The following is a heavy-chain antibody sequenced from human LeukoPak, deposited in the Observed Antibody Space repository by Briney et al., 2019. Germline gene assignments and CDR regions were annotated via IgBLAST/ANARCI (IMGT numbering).Heavy chain of an antibody. J-gene: IGHJ4*02. Sequence: GGSLRLSCAASGFTFSSYAMSWVRQAPGKGLEWVSAISGSGGSTYYADSVKGRFTISRDNSKNTLYLQMNSLRADDTAVYYCAKGVVLMVYAIADHWGQGTLVTVSS. CDR3: AKGVVLMVYAIADH. V-gene: IGHV3-23*01. CDR2: ISGSGGST. D-gene: IGHD2-8*01. CDR1: GFTFSSYA.